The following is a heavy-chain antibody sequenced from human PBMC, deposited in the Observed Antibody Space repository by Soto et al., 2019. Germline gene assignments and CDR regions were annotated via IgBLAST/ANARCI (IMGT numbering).Heavy chain of an antibody. V-gene: IGHV4-38-2*02. CDR1: SSSISSGYY. CDR2: INHSENT. Sequence: SETLSPTSRVPSSSISSGYYWSCIRQSTGKGLEWIGIINHSENTYYNPSLKSRVTMSVDTSKNQFSLNLSSVTAADTAIYYCAGRYSTTHRSFDYWGQGALVTVSS. D-gene: IGHD5-12*01. J-gene: IGHJ4*02. CDR3: AGRYSTTHRSFDY.